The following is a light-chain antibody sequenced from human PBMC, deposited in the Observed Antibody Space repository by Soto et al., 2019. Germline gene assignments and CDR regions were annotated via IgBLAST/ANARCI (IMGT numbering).Light chain of an antibody. CDR1: QGINSH. CDR2: AAS. Sequence: DVQLTQSPSFLSASVGDRVTITCRASQGINSHLAWYPKGPGKDPQILIYAASTLPSGVPSRFSGSASGTEFNLTISRLQTEDFATYYCQQVSGYPLNFGGGTKVDIK. V-gene: IGKV1-9*01. J-gene: IGKJ4*01. CDR3: QQVSGYPLN.